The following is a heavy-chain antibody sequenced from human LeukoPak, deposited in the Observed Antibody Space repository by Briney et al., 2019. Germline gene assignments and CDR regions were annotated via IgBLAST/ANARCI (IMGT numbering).Heavy chain of an antibody. J-gene: IGHJ4*02. D-gene: IGHD2-21*02. Sequence: GSLRLSCAASGFTFSSYSMNWVRQAPGKGLEWVSSISSSSSYIYYADSLKGRFTISRDNAKNSLYLQMNSLRAEDTAVYYCARDLSHIVVVTAIFDYWGQGTLVTVSS. CDR2: ISSSSSYI. CDR3: ARDLSHIVVVTAIFDY. V-gene: IGHV3-21*01. CDR1: GFTFSSYS.